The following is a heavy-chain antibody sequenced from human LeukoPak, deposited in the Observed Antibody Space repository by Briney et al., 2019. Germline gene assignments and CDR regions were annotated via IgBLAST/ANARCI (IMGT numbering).Heavy chain of an antibody. CDR3: AGDPGVTAVAGTP. D-gene: IGHD6-19*01. CDR1: GFTFSSYW. V-gene: IGHV3-7*01. Sequence: PGGSLRLSCAASGFTFSSYWMSWVRQAPGKGLEWVANIKQDGSEKYYVDSVKGRFTISRDNAKNSLYLQMNSLRAEDTAVYYCAGDPGVTAVAGTPWGQGTLVTVSS. J-gene: IGHJ5*02. CDR2: IKQDGSEK.